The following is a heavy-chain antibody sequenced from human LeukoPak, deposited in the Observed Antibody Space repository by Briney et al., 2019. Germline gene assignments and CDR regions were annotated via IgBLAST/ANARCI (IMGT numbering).Heavy chain of an antibody. CDR2: INHSGST. J-gene: IGHJ4*02. CDR3: ARARITMVRGVTVTPIDY. D-gene: IGHD3-10*01. V-gene: IGHV4-34*01. Sequence: PSETLSLTCAVYGGSFSSSYWSWIRQPPGKGLEWIGEINHSGSTNYNPSLKSRVTISVDTSKNQFSLKLGSVTAADTAVYYCARARITMVRGVTVTPIDYWGQGTLVTVSS. CDR1: GGSFSSSY.